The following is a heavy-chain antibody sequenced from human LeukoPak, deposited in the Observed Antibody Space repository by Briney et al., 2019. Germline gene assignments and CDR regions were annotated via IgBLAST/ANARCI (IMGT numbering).Heavy chain of an antibody. V-gene: IGHV4-59*12. J-gene: IGHJ4*02. CDR1: GGSISSYY. CDR2: IYYSGST. D-gene: IGHD3-22*01. CDR3: ARDAYDSSGRYFDY. Sequence: SETLSLTCTVSGGSISSYYWSWIRQPPGKGLEWIGYIYYSGSTYYNPSLKSRVTISVDTSKNQFSLKLSSVTAADTAVYYCARDAYDSSGRYFDYWGQGTLVTVSS.